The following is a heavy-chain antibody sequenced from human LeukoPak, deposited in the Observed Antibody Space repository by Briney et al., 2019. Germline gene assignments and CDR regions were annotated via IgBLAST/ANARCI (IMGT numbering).Heavy chain of an antibody. CDR3: RGTIVVVPTARYYYYYMDV. CDR2: ISYDGSSK. V-gene: IGHV3-30*04. D-gene: IGHD2-2*01. CDR1: GFTFSSYA. Sequence: PGRSLRLSCAASGFTFSSYAMHWVRQAPGKGLEWASVISYDGSSKYYADSVKGRFTISRDNSKNTLYLQMNSLRAEDTAVSYCRGTIVVVPTARYYYYYMDVGGEGTTVTVSS. J-gene: IGHJ6*03.